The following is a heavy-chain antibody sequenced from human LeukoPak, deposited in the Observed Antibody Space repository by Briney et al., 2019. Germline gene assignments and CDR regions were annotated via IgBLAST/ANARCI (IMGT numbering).Heavy chain of an antibody. CDR1: GGSFSGYY. Sequence: PLETLSLTCAVYGGSFSGYYWSWIRQPPGKGLEWIGEINHSGSTNYNPSLKSRVTISVDTSKNQFSLKLSSVTAADTAVYYYARGGRSGWYGEYYFDYWGQGTLVTVSS. CDR2: INHSGST. CDR3: ARGGRSGWYGEYYFDY. D-gene: IGHD6-19*01. V-gene: IGHV4-34*01. J-gene: IGHJ4*02.